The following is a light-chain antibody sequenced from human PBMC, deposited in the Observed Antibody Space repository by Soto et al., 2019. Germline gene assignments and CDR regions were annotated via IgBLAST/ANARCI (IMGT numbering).Light chain of an antibody. J-gene: IGKJ1*01. V-gene: IGKV3-20*01. CDR2: SAS. CDR1: QSVSSN. CDR3: QQYAGSPRT. Sequence: EIVMTQSPATLSVSPGERATLSCRASQSVSSNLAWYQQKPGQAPRLLIYSASRRATGIPDRFTGSGSGTDFTLTINRVEPEDFAAYFCQQYAGSPRTFGQGTKVDI.